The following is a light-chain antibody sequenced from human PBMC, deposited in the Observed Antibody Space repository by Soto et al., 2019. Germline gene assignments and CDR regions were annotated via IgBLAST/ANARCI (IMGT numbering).Light chain of an antibody. CDR1: SSDVAFYNH. J-gene: IGLJ1*01. CDR2: EVN. Sequence: QSVLTQPASVSGSPGQSITISCTGTSSDVAFYNHVSWYQQHPGKAPKLLIYEVNNRPSGVSHRFSGSKSGNTASLTISGLQDEEEADYYCSSFDSTHTYVFGTGTKVTVL. V-gene: IGLV2-14*01. CDR3: SSFDSTHTYV.